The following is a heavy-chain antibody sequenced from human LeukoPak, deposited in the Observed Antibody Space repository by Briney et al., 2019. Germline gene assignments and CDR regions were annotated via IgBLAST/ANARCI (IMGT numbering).Heavy chain of an antibody. Sequence: SATLSLTCTVSGDSVSSGSYYWSWIRQPPGKGLEWIGYPYYSGSTNYNPSLKSRVTISVDTSKDQFSLKLSSVTAADTAVYYCARDPSSGWYYFDYWGQGTLVTVSS. CDR3: ARDPSSGWYYFDY. D-gene: IGHD6-19*01. J-gene: IGHJ4*02. CDR1: GDSVSSGSYY. CDR2: PYYSGST. V-gene: IGHV4-61*01.